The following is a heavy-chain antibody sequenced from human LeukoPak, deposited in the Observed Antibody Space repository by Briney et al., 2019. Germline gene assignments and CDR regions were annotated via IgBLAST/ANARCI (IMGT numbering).Heavy chain of an antibody. J-gene: IGHJ6*02. CDR3: AKDSVWFGDVLGGMDV. D-gene: IGHD3-10*01. CDR2: ISYDETEK. V-gene: IGHV3-30*18. Sequence: PGGSLRLSCGASGFTLSKYGMHWVRQAPGKGLEWVATISYDETEKNYADSVKGRFIISGDNSKNTLFLQMNTLKTEDTAVYYCAKDSVWFGDVLGGMDVWGQGTTVSVSS. CDR1: GFTLSKYG.